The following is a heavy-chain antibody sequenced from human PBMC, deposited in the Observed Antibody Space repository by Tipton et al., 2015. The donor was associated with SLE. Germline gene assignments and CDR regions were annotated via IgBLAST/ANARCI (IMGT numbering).Heavy chain of an antibody. V-gene: IGHV3-30*02. CDR1: GFTFSSYA. CDR3: AKQWDLLD. Sequence: QLAQSGGGVVQPGGSLRLSCAASGFTFSSYAMHWVRQAPGKGLEWVAFIRSDGSKKNYADSVKGRFTVSRDNSKNTLYLQLNSLRTDDTAVFYCAKQWDLLDWGQGTLVTVSS. J-gene: IGHJ4*02. D-gene: IGHD1-26*01. CDR2: IRSDGSKK.